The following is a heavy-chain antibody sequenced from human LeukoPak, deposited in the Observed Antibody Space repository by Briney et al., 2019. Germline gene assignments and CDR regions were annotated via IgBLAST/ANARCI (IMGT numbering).Heavy chain of an antibody. V-gene: IGHV3-30*01. Sequence: GRSLRLSCAASGFTFSSYAMHWVRQAPGKGLEWVAVISYGGSNKYYADSVKGRFTISRDNSKNTLYLQMNSLRAEDTAVYYCARARGQLVVPIWFDYWGQGTLVTVSS. CDR2: ISYGGSNK. CDR3: ARARGQLVVPIWFDY. J-gene: IGHJ4*02. D-gene: IGHD6-6*01. CDR1: GFTFSSYA.